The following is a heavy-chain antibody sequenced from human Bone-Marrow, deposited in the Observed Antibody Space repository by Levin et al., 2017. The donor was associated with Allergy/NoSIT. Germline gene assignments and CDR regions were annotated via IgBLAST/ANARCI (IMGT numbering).Heavy chain of an antibody. CDR3: AGADCGGDCYMRDYFYFGVDV. CDR2: LQSNQYT. CDR1: GVSFTNYY. Sequence: SETLSLTCAVSGVSFTNYYWNWIRQSPGKKLEWIACLQSNQYTKSNPSLAGRVTMSVDTSRRQVSLRLSSGSAADTAVDYCAGADCGGDCYMRDYFYFGVDVWGQGTTVTVSS. D-gene: IGHD2-21*02. V-gene: IGHV4-59*01. J-gene: IGHJ6*02.